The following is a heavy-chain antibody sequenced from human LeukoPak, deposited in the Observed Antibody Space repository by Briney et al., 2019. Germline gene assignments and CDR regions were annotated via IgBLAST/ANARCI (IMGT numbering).Heavy chain of an antibody. Sequence: GGSLRLSCVTSGFSFTHNYMSWVRQAPGKGLEWVSVLYSGGTTSYADSVKGRFTISRDSFNDTLYLQMNNLRAEDTALYYCAKATTVTYTTPFDFWGQGILVIVSS. CDR2: LYSGGTT. J-gene: IGHJ4*02. CDR3: AKATTVTYTTPFDF. V-gene: IGHV3-66*01. CDR1: GFSFTHNY. D-gene: IGHD4-17*01.